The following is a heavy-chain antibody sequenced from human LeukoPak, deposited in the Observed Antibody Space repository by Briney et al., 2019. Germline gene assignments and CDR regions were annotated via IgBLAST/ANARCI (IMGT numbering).Heavy chain of an antibody. J-gene: IGHJ6*03. CDR1: GGSISSSSYY. CDR3: ARHPPDPGIAVAGNYYYYYYYMDV. D-gene: IGHD6-19*01. Sequence: SETLSLTCTVSGGSISSSSYYWGWIRQPPGKGLEWIGSIYYSGSTYYNPSLKSRVTISVDTSKNQFSLKLSSVTAADTAVYYCARHPPDPGIAVAGNYYYYYYYMDVWGRGTTVTVSS. V-gene: IGHV4-39*01. CDR2: IYYSGST.